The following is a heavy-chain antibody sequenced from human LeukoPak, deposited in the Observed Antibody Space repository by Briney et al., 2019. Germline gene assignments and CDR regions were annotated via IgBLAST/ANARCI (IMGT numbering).Heavy chain of an antibody. D-gene: IGHD4-17*01. CDR3: ARVYLGTYGDPTTFDY. CDR1: GYSISSGYY. J-gene: IGHJ4*02. V-gene: IGHV4-38-2*02. CDR2: ICHSGST. Sequence: SETLSLTCTVSGYSISSGYYWGWIRQPPGKGLEWIGSICHSGSTYYNPSLKSRVTISVDTSKNQFSLKLSSVTAADTAVYYCARVYLGTYGDPTTFDYWGQGTLVTVSS.